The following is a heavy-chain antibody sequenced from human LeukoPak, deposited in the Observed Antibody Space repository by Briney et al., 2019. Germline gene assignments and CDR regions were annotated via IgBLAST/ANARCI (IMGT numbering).Heavy chain of an antibody. V-gene: IGHV1-69*04. D-gene: IGHD6-19*01. J-gene: IGHJ4*02. CDR3: ARQRVAGTNQGVDY. CDR1: GGTVSSYA. Sequence: SVKVSCKASGGTVSSYAIIWVRQAPGQGLEWMGRIIPILGIANYAQKFQGRVTITADKSTSTAYMELSSLRSEDTAVYYCARQRVAGTNQGVDYWGQGTLVTVSS. CDR2: IIPILGIA.